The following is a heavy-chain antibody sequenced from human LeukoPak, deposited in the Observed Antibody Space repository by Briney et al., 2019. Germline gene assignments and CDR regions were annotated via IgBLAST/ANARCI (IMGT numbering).Heavy chain of an antibody. V-gene: IGHV5-51*01. CDR1: GYSFTSYW. Sequence: GESLKISCKGSGYSFTSYWIGWVRQMPGKGLEWMGIIYPADSDTRYSPSFQGQVTISADKSISTAYLQWSSLKASDTAMYYCATPRSEDMLGYGDSDAFDIWGQGTMVTVSS. CDR2: IYPADSDT. J-gene: IGHJ3*02. CDR3: ATPRSEDMLGYGDSDAFDI. D-gene: IGHD4-17*01.